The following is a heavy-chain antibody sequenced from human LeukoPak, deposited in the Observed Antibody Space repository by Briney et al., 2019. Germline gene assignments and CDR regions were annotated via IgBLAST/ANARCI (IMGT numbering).Heavy chain of an antibody. CDR3: ARKVQWPHDSYYMDV. CDR1: GYIFTNYH. J-gene: IGHJ6*03. D-gene: IGHD6-19*01. CDR2: MNPSGGST. Sequence: ASVKVSCKASGYIFTNYHIQWVRQAPGQGLEWMGIMNPSGGSTSYAQKFQGRITMTRDMSTSTVYMELSSLRSEDTAVYYCARKVQWPHDSYYMDVWGKGTTVTVSS. V-gene: IGHV1-46*01.